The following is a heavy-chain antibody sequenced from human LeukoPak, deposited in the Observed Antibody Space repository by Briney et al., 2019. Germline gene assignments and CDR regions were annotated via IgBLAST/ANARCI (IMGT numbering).Heavy chain of an antibody. Sequence: TGGSLRLSCAVSGITLSNYGMSWVRQAPGKGLEWVAGISDRGSRTKYADSVKGRFTTSTDHPKNTLYLQMNSLRAEDTAVYFCAKRGVVIRVILVGFHKEAYYFDSWGQGALVTVSS. D-gene: IGHD3-22*01. CDR1: GITLSNYG. V-gene: IGHV3-23*01. CDR2: ISDRGSRT. CDR3: AKRGVVIRVILVGFHKEAYYFDS. J-gene: IGHJ4*02.